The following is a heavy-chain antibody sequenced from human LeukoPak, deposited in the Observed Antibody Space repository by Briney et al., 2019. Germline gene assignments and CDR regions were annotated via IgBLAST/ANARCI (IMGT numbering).Heavy chain of an antibody. D-gene: IGHD2-15*01. V-gene: IGHV3-21*01. CDR1: GFTFSTYN. Sequence: GGSLRLSCAASGFTFSTYNMNWVRQAPGKGLEWVSSISSSSSYIYYADSVKGRFTISRDNAKNSLYLQMNSLRAEDTAVYYCARGVVIAAGYPWFDPWGQGTLVIVTS. J-gene: IGHJ5*02. CDR3: ARGVVIAAGYPWFDP. CDR2: ISSSSSYI.